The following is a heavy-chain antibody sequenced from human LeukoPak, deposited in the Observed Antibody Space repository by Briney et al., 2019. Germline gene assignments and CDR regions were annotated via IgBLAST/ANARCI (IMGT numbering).Heavy chain of an antibody. CDR1: GFTVSSNY. CDR3: ARVFVRILDY. V-gene: IGHV3-53*01. J-gene: IGHJ4*02. Sequence: GGSLRLSCAASGFTVSSNYMSWVRQAPGKGLEWVSVLYSGGSTYYADSVKGRFTISTDISKDTLYLQMNSLRAEDTAVYYCARVFVRILDYWGQGTLVTVSS. CDR2: LYSGGST. D-gene: IGHD3-3*01.